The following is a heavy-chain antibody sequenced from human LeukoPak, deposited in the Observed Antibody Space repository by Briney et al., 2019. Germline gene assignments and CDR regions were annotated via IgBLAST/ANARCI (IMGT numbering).Heavy chain of an antibody. CDR3: AKDSGYSGYNSGFDY. V-gene: IGHV3-30*02. CDR1: GFTFSSYG. J-gene: IGHJ4*02. Sequence: GXSLRLSCAASGFTFSSYGMHWVRQAPGKGLEWVAFIRYDGSNKYYADSVKGRFTISRDNSKNTLYLQMNSLRAEDTAVYYCAKDSGYSGYNSGFDYWGQGTLVTVSS. D-gene: IGHD5-12*01. CDR2: IRYDGSNK.